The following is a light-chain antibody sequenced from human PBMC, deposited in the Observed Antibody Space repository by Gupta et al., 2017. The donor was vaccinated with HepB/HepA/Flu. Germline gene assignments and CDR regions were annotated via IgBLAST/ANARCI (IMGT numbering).Light chain of an antibody. CDR3: QQNNNWPPSS. CDR1: QSVSSN. V-gene: IGKV3-15*01. Sequence: EIVMTQSPATLSVSPGERATLSCMASQSVSSNLAWYQQKPGQAPRLLIYGASTRDTGIPARFSGSGYGTEFTLTISSRQSEDFAVYYCQQNNNWPPSSFGHGTKVDIK. CDR2: GAS. J-gene: IGKJ3*01.